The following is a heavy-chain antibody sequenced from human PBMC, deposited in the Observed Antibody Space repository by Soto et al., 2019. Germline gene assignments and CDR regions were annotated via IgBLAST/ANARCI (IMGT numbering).Heavy chain of an antibody. V-gene: IGHV4-30-4*01. CDR2: IYYSGST. Sequence: QVQLQESGPGLVKPSQTLSLTCTVSGGSISSGDYYWRWIRQPPGKDLEWIGYIYYSGSTYYNPSLKSRVTISVDTSKNQFSLKLSSVTAVDTAVYYCARSGMFWSGREDPFPNWGQGTLVTVSS. CDR3: ARSGMFWSGREDPFPN. CDR1: GGSISSGDYY. J-gene: IGHJ4*02. D-gene: IGHD3-3*01.